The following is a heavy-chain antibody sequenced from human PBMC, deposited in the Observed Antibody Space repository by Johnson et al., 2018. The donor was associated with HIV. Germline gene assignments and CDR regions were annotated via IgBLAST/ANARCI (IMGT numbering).Heavy chain of an antibody. V-gene: IGHV3-30*18. CDR3: AKAYCPGCDGFDI. CDR1: AFTFSSYG. D-gene: IGHD2-21*01. Sequence: QVQLVESGGGGVQPGRSLRLSCAASAFTFSSYGMHWVRQAPGKGLEWVAVISYDGSTQYYADSVKGRFTISRDNSENTLYLQMDSLRTEDTGVYYCAKAYCPGCDGFDIWGQGTMVTVSS. CDR2: ISYDGSTQ. J-gene: IGHJ3*02.